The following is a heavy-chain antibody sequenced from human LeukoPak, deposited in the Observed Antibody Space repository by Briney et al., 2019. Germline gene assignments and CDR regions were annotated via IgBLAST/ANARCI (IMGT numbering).Heavy chain of an antibody. J-gene: IGHJ5*02. CDR2: IYPGDSDT. D-gene: IGHD4-17*01. CDR1: GYSFTSYW. Sequence: GESLQISCKGSGYSFTSYWIGWGRRLPGKGLEWMGIIYPGDSDTRYSPSFQGQVTISADKSISTAYLQWCSLKASDTAMYYCARQHTVWFDPWGQGTLVTVSS. V-gene: IGHV5-51*01. CDR3: ARQHTVWFDP.